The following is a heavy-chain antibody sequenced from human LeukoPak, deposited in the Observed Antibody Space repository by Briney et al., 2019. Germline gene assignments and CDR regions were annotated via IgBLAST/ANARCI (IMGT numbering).Heavy chain of an antibody. J-gene: IGHJ4*02. CDR2: IVVGSGNT. V-gene: IGHV1-58*01. CDR3: AALGPQGHSGDHDLPFDY. CDR1: GFTFTSSA. D-gene: IGHD3-10*01. Sequence: SVKVSCKASGFTFTSSAVQWVRQARGQRLEWIGWIVVGSGNTNYAQKFQERVTITRDMSTSTAYMELSSLRSEDTAVYYCAALGPQGHSGDHDLPFDYWGQGTLVTVSS.